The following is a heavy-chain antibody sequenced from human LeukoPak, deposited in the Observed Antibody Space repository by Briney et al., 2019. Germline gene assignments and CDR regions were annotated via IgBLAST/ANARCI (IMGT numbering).Heavy chain of an antibody. D-gene: IGHD2-21*02. J-gene: IGHJ4*02. Sequence: GGSLRLSCAASGFTFSSYGMHWVRQAPGKGLEWVAFIRYDGSNKYYADSVKGRFTISRDNSKNTLYLQMNSLRAEDTAVYYCARLLVGTLYYFDYWGQGTLVTVSS. CDR1: GFTFSSYG. CDR2: IRYDGSNK. CDR3: ARLLVGTLYYFDY. V-gene: IGHV3-30*02.